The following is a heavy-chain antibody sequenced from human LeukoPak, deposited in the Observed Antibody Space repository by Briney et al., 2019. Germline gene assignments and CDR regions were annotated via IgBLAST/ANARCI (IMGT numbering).Heavy chain of an antibody. D-gene: IGHD3-22*01. V-gene: IGHV4-39*07. CDR2: IYYSGST. Sequence: SETLSLTCTVSGGSISSSSYYWGWIRQPPGKGLEWIGSIYYSGSTYYNPSLKSRVTISVDTSKNQFSLKLSSVTAADTAVYYCARVYDSSGYYGPNFDYWGQGTLVTVSS. CDR3: ARVYDSSGYYGPNFDY. CDR1: GGSISSSSYY. J-gene: IGHJ4*02.